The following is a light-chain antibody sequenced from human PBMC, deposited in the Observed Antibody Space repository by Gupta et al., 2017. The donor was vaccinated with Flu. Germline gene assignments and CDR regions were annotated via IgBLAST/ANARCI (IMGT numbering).Light chain of an antibody. V-gene: IGKV3-20*01. CDR3: QQYGTSPIA. J-gene: IGKJ3*01. Sequence: GTLSLALGERATLSCRANETITSNFLAWYQQKRGQTPRLVIYGASSRATGIPDRFRGSGSGTDFALTISSLEPEDFAVYYCQQYGTSPIAFGPGTKVEMK. CDR2: GAS. CDR1: ETITSNF.